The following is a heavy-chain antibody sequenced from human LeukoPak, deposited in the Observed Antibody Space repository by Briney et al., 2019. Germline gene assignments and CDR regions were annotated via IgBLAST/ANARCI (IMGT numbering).Heavy chain of an antibody. CDR2: ISNSGTII. CDR1: GFTFNNYA. CDR3: ARETLGVTAFDI. D-gene: IGHD2-21*02. V-gene: IGHV3-11*01. Sequence: GGSLRLSCAASGFTFNNYAMSWVRQAPGKGLEWVSYISNSGTIISYADSVKGRFTISRDNTKNSLYLQMNSLRAEDTAVYYCARETLGVTAFDIWGQGTMVTVSS. J-gene: IGHJ3*02.